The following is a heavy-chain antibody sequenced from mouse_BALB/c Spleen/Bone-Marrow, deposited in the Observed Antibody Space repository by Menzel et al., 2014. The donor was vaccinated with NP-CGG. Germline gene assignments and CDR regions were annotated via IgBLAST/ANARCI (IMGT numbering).Heavy chain of an antibody. CDR3: ARLEGNYGSTFAY. Sequence: QVQLQQSGAELVRPGASVKLSCKASGYSSTSYWMNWVKQRPGHGLEWIGMIHPSDTETRLNQRFKDKATLTVDKSPSTAYMQLNSPTSEDSAVYYCARLEGNYGSTFAYWGQGTLVTVSA. J-gene: IGHJ3*01. CDR2: IHPSDTET. CDR1: GYSSTSYW. D-gene: IGHD1-1*01. V-gene: IGHV1-61*01.